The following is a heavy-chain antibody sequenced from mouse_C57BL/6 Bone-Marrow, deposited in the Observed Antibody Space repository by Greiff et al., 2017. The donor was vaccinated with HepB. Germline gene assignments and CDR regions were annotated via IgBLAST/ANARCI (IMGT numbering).Heavy chain of an antibody. CDR1: GYTFTSYD. D-gene: IGHD1-1*01. CDR2: IYPRDGST. Sequence: VQLQQSGPELVKPGASVKLSCKASGYTFTSYDINWVKQRPGQGLEWIGWIYPRDGSTKYNEKFKGKATLTVDTSSSTAYMELHSLTSEDSAVYFCARSTTVVATGFAYWGQGTLVTVSA. CDR3: ARSTTVVATGFAY. V-gene: IGHV1-85*01. J-gene: IGHJ3*01.